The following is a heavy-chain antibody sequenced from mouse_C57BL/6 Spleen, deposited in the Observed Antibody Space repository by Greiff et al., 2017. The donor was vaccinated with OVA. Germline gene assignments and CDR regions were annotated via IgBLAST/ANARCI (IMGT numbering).Heavy chain of an antibody. J-gene: IGHJ2*01. CDR3: ARGDWDPYFDY. D-gene: IGHD4-1*01. V-gene: IGHV1-82*01. CDR2: IYPGDGDT. CDR1: GYAFSSSW. Sequence: VQLQQSGPELVKPGASVKISCKASGYAFSSSWMNWVKQRPGKGLEWIGRIYPGDGDTNYNGKFKGKATLTADKSSSTAYMQLSSLTSEDSAVYFCARGDWDPYFDYWGQGTTLTVSS.